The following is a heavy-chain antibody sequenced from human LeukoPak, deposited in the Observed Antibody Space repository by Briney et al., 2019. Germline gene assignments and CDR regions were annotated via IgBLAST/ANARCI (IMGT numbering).Heavy chain of an antibody. J-gene: IGHJ3*02. V-gene: IGHV4-39*01. CDR2: IYYSGST. Sequence: SETLSLTCTVSGGSISSSSYYWGWIRRPPGKGLEWIGNIYYSGSTYYNPSLKSRVTISVDTSKNQFSLKLSSVTAADTAVYYCASHQEWQLPSAFDIWGQGTMVTVSS. CDR1: GGSISSSSYY. D-gene: IGHD2-15*01. CDR3: ASHQEWQLPSAFDI.